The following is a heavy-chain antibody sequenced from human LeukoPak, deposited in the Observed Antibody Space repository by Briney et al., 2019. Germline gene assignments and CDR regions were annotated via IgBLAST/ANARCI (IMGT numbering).Heavy chain of an antibody. CDR3: ARDRDTVVTKYYDY. Sequence: ASVKVSCKVSGHTLTELSMHWVRQAPGRGLEWVGGFDPEDGETIYAQKFQGRVTMTEDTSTDTAYMELSSLRSDDTAVYYCARDRDTVVTKYYDYWGQGTLVTVSS. V-gene: IGHV1-24*01. D-gene: IGHD4-23*01. J-gene: IGHJ4*02. CDR2: FDPEDGET. CDR1: GHTLTELS.